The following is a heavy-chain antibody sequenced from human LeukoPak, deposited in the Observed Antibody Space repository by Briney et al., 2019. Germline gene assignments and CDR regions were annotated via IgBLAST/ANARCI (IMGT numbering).Heavy chain of an antibody. CDR2: ISGSGGST. V-gene: IGHV3-23*01. CDR3: AKATATVVVFLSLASNPNDY. D-gene: IGHD4-23*01. Sequence: PSETLSLTCTVSGGSFSSGSYYWSWVRQAPGKGLEWVSAISGSGGSTYYADSVKGRFTISRDNSKNTLYLQMNSLRAEDTAVYYCAKATATVVVFLSLASNPNDYWGQGTLVTVSS. CDR1: GGSFSSGSYY. J-gene: IGHJ4*02.